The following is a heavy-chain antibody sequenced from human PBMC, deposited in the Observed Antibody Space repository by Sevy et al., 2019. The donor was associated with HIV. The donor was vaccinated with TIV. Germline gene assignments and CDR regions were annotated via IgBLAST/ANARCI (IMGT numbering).Heavy chain of an antibody. CDR3: ARSVIVVLAGAPHYYYYMDV. Sequence: SESLSLTCTVSGGPISTGDYYWNWNRQPAGKGLEWIGRIHPNGRTNYNPSLKSRVTLSVDTSKNQVSLTLTSVTAADTAVYFSARSVIVVLAGAPHYYYYMDVWGKGTTVTVSS. CDR2: IHPNGRT. D-gene: IGHD2-2*01. V-gene: IGHV4-61*02. CDR1: GGPISTGDYY. J-gene: IGHJ6*03.